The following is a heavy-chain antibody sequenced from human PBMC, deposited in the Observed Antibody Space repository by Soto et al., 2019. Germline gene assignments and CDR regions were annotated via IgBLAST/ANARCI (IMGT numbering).Heavy chain of an antibody. CDR3: ARSNYYYYYSLDV. V-gene: IGHV5-10-1*01. CDR1: GSNISGYW. J-gene: IGHJ6*02. CDR2: IDPSDSLT. D-gene: IGHD4-4*01. Sequence: PGESLKISCKGSGSNISGYWINWVRQMPGKGLEWMGRIDPSDSLTDYSPSFQGRVTISADKSINTAYLQWSSLKASGTAIYYCARSNYYYYYSLDVWGPGTTVTVSS.